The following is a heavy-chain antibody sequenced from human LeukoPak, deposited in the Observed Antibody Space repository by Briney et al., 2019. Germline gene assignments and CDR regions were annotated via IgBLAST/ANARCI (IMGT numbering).Heavy chain of an antibody. CDR1: GFTFSSYS. J-gene: IGHJ4*02. CDR2: ISSSSSTI. D-gene: IGHD3-22*01. CDR3: ATALKYYYDSSGYPVDY. V-gene: IGHV3-48*02. Sequence: GGSLRLSCAASGFTFSSYSMNWVRQAPGKGLEWVSYISSSSSTIYYADSVKGRFTISRDNAKNSLYLQMNSLRDDDTAVYYCATALKYYYDSSGYPVDYWGQGTLVTVSS.